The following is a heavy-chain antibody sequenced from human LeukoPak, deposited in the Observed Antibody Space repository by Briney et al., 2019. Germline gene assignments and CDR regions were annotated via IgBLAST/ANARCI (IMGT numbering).Heavy chain of an antibody. D-gene: IGHD6-19*01. V-gene: IGHV4-4*02. CDR2: IYYSGST. Sequence: SGTLSLTCAVSGASISSSNWWSWVRQPPGKGLEWIGYIYYSGSTNYNPSLKSRVTISVDTSKNQFSLKLSSVTAADTAVYYCARAVAGANFDYWGQGTLVTVSS. CDR3: ARAVAGANFDY. CDR1: GASISSSNW. J-gene: IGHJ4*02.